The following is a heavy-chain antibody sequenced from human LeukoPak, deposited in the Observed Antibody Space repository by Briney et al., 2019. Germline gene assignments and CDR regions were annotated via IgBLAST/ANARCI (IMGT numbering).Heavy chain of an antibody. CDR3: ARRFGELLSHAFDI. CDR2: MNPNSGNT. J-gene: IGHJ3*02. V-gene: IGHV1-8*03. CDR1: GYTFASYD. Sequence: ASVKVSCKTSGYTFASYDINWVRQATGQGLEWMGWMNPNSGNTGYAQKFQGRVTITRNTSISTAYMELSSLRSEDTAVYYCARRFGELLSHAFDIWGQGTMVTVSS. D-gene: IGHD3-10*01.